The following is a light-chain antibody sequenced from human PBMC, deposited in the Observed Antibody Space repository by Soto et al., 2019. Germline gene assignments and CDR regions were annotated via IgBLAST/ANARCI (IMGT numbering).Light chain of an antibody. CDR2: GAS. Sequence: EIVLTQSPDTLSLSPGERATLSRRASQSVSSSFLAWYQQRSGQAPRLLIYGASRRATGIPDRFSGSGSGTDFTLTISRLEPEDFAVYYCQQYGTSPPFTFGPGTKVDIK. V-gene: IGKV3-20*01. CDR3: QQYGTSPPFT. CDR1: QSVSSSF. J-gene: IGKJ3*01.